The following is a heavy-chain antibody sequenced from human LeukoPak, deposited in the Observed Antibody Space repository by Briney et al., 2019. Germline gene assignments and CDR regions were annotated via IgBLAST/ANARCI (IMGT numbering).Heavy chain of an antibody. CDR3: ARDWGYSYGIPSSGMDV. V-gene: IGHV3-53*01. Sequence: GGSLRLSCAASGFTVSSNYMSWVRQAPGKGLEWVSVIYSGGSTYYADSVKGRFTFSRDNSKNTLYLQMNSLRAEDTAVYYCARDWGYSYGIPSSGMDVWGQGTTVTVSS. J-gene: IGHJ6*02. CDR1: GFTVSSNY. CDR2: IYSGGST. D-gene: IGHD5-18*01.